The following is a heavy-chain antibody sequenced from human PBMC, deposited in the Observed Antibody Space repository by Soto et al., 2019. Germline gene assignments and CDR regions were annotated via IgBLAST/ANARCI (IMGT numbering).Heavy chain of an antibody. Sequence: SETLSLTCAVFGGSFSGYYWSWIRQPPGKGLEWIGEINHSGSTNYNPSLKSRVTISVDTSKNQFSLKLSSVTAADTAVYYCARGQELGISGFDYWGQGTLVTVSS. CDR2: INHSGST. D-gene: IGHD7-27*01. J-gene: IGHJ4*02. CDR3: ARGQELGISGFDY. V-gene: IGHV4-34*01. CDR1: GGSFSGYY.